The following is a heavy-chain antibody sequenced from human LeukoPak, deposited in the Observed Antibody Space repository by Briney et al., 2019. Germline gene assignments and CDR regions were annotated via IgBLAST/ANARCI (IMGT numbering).Heavy chain of an antibody. CDR1: GFTFSSHA. D-gene: IGHD6-19*01. CDR3: AKDRVSGWYVGY. CDR2: IRYDGSNK. Sequence: GGSLRLSCAASGFTFSSHAMSWVRQAPGKGLEWVAFIRYDGSNKYYADSVKGRFTISRDNSKNTLYLQMNSLRAEDTAVYYCAKDRVSGWYVGYWGQGTLVTVSS. J-gene: IGHJ4*02. V-gene: IGHV3-30*02.